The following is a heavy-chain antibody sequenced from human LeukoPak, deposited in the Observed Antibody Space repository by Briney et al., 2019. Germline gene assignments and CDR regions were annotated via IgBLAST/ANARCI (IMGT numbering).Heavy chain of an antibody. CDR3: ARDSWGQAGT. J-gene: IGHJ5*02. CDR1: GYTFTDYY. Sequence: GASVKVSCKASGYTFTDYYMHWVRQAPGQGLEWMGWINPNSGGTKYAQKFQGRVSVTRDTSISTAYMELSSLRSDDTAVYYCARDSWGQAGTWGQGTLVTVSS. D-gene: IGHD3-16*01. CDR2: INPNSGGT. V-gene: IGHV1-2*02.